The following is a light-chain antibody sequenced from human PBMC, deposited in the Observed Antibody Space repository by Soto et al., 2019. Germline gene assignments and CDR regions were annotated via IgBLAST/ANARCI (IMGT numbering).Light chain of an antibody. CDR1: QSVSSSY. Sequence: EIVLTQSPGTLSLSPGERATLSCRASQSVSSSYLAWYQQKPGQAPRLLIYGASRRASGIPDRFSGRGSGADVSLTISRLEPEDFVVYYWQQYGSSMYTLGQGTKLEIK. CDR3: QQYGSSMYT. V-gene: IGKV3-20*01. CDR2: GAS. J-gene: IGKJ2*01.